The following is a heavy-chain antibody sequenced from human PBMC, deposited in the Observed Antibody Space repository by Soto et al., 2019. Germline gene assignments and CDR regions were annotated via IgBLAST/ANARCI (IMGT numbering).Heavy chain of an antibody. J-gene: IGHJ6*02. V-gene: IGHV1-2*02. CDR1: GYTFTDYY. CDR2: INPNSGGT. D-gene: IGHD6-19*01. CDR3: ARDPSPSSGWPGMDV. Sequence: QVQLVQSGAEVKKPGASVKVSCKASGYTFTDYYMHWVRQAPGQGLEWMGWINPNSGGTNYAQKFQGRVTKTRDTSISTVYMELNRLRSDDTAVYYCARDPSPSSGWPGMDVWGQGTTVTVSS.